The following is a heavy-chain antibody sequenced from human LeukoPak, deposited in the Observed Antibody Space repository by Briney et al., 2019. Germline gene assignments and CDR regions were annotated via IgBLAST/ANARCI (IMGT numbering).Heavy chain of an antibody. Sequence: PSETLSLTCAVYGGSFSGYYWSWIRQPPGKGLEWIGEINHSGSTNYNPSLKSRVTISVDTSKNQFSLKLSSVTAADTAVYYCAPRGVRGVNNDYWGQGTLVTVSS. V-gene: IGHV4-34*01. CDR1: GGSFSGYY. CDR3: APRGVRGVNNDY. CDR2: INHSGST. J-gene: IGHJ4*02. D-gene: IGHD3-10*01.